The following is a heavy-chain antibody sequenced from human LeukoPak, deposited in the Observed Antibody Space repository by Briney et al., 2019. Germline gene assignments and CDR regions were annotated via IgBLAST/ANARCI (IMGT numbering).Heavy chain of an antibody. CDR1: GFTFSTYW. Sequence: GGSLRLSCAASGFTFSTYWMTWVRQAPGKGLEWVANINQDGTEKNYVDSVKGRFTISRDNAKNSLFLQMNSLRAEDTAVYYCARNMGDYWGQGTLVSVSS. J-gene: IGHJ4*02. V-gene: IGHV3-7*04. D-gene: IGHD2/OR15-2a*01. CDR2: INQDGTEK. CDR3: ARNMGDY.